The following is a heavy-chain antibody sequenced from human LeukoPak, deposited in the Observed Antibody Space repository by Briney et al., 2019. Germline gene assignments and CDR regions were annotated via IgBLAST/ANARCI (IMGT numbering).Heavy chain of an antibody. Sequence: PGGSLRLSCAASGFTFSTYWMSWARQAPGKGLEWVANIKHDGSVKYYVGSVKGRFTISRDNAKNSLYLQMNSLRAEDTAVYYCARIAYCGGDCLNAFDIWGQGTMVTVSS. CDR2: IKHDGSVK. V-gene: IGHV3-7*01. J-gene: IGHJ3*02. D-gene: IGHD2-21*02. CDR3: ARIAYCGGDCLNAFDI. CDR1: GFTFSTYW.